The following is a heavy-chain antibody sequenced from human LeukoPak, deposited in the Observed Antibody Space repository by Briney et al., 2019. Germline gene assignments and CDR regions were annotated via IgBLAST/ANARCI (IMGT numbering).Heavy chain of an antibody. D-gene: IGHD3-16*01. CDR3: AKDHVEGSWGDYYYYYLDV. CDR2: IKSKTDGGTT. CDR1: GFTFSNAW. J-gene: IGHJ6*03. Sequence: SGGSLRLSCAASGFTFSNAWMSWVRQAPGKGLEWVGRIKSKTDGGTTDYAAPVKGRFTISRDDSKNTLYLQMNSLKTEDTAVYYCAKDHVEGSWGDYYYYYLDVWGKGITVTMSS. V-gene: IGHV3-15*01.